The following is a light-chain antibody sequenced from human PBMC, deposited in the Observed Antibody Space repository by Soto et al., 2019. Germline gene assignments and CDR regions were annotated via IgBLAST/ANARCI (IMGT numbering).Light chain of an antibody. CDR1: SSNIGSNT. Sequence: QSVLTQPRSVSGSPGQRVTISCSGSSSNIGSNTVNWYQQLPGTAPKLLIYTNDQRPSGVPDRFSGSKSGTSASLAISGLQFEDEADYHCSSWDDNLDAEVFGAGTKVTVL. CDR3: SSWDDNLDAEV. V-gene: IGLV1-44*01. CDR2: TND. J-gene: IGLJ1*01.